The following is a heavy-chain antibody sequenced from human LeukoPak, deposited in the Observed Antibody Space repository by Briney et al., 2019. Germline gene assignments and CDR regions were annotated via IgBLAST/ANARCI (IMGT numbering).Heavy chain of an antibody. CDR1: GFTFGDYG. CDR3: ARAPRTLSRVFYFDY. V-gene: IGHV3-49*03. D-gene: IGHD3-3*01. CDR2: IKSKPYGGKK. Sequence: PGGSLRLSCIASGFTFGDYGMIWLRQAPGKGLEWVALIKSKPYGGKKEHAASVKDRFAISRDDSKSIAYLQMNSVKTEDTGVYYCARAPRTLSRVFYFDYWGQGTLVSV. J-gene: IGHJ4*02.